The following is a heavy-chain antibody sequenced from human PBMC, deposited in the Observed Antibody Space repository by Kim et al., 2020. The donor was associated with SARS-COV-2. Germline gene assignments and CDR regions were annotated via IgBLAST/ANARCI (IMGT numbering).Heavy chain of an antibody. Sequence: VKGRLTISRDKDKNSVFLQMNSLRADDTAVYYCVRAGHYDSSGYLRDFDYWGQGTMVTVSS. CDR3: VRAGHYDSSGYLRDFDY. D-gene: IGHD3-22*01. J-gene: IGHJ4*02. V-gene: IGHV3-11*06.